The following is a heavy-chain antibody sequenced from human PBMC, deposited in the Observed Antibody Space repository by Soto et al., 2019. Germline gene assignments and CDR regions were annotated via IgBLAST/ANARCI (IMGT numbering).Heavy chain of an antibody. V-gene: IGHV3-72*01. CDR3: ARARAAAGSNDAFDI. Sequence: EVQLVESGGGLVQPGGSLRLSCAASGFTFSDHYMDWVRQAPGKGLEWVGRTRNKANSYTTEYAASVKGRFTISRDESKNSLYLQMNSLKTEHTAVYYCARARAAAGSNDAFDIWGQGTMVTVSS. CDR2: TRNKANSYTT. CDR1: GFTFSDHY. J-gene: IGHJ3*02. D-gene: IGHD6-13*01.